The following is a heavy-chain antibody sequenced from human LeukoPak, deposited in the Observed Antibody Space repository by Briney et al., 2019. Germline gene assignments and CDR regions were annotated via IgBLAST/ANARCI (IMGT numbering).Heavy chain of an antibody. D-gene: IGHD1-26*01. Sequence: PSETLSLTCAVSGGSISSGGYSWSWIRQPPGKGLEWIGYIYHSGSTYYNPSLKSRVTISVDRSKNQFSLKLSSVTAADTAVYYCARGRGRALSRSTYYFDYWGQGTLVTVSS. CDR1: GGSISSGGYS. V-gene: IGHV4-30-2*01. CDR3: ARGRGRALSRSTYYFDY. CDR2: IYHSGST. J-gene: IGHJ4*02.